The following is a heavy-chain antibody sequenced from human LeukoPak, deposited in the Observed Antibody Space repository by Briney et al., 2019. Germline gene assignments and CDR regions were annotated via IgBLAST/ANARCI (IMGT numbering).Heavy chain of an antibody. D-gene: IGHD2-21*02. J-gene: IGHJ3*02. V-gene: IGHV4-4*02. CDR2: IYHSGST. CDR3: ARRGHCCGGDCFTGAFDI. Sequence: SETLSLTCAVSGGSISSSHWWSWVRQPPGKGLEWIGEIYHSGSTNYNPSLKSRVTISVDTSNNQFSLRLSSVTAADTAVYYCARRGHCCGGDCFTGAFDIWGQGTVVTVSS. CDR1: GGSISSSHW.